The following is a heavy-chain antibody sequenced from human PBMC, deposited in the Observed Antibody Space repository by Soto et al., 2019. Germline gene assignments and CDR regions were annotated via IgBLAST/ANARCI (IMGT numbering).Heavy chain of an antibody. V-gene: IGHV1-69*04. CDR3: ARDRSRSSWQAFDI. D-gene: IGHD2-2*01. CDR2: IIPILGIA. J-gene: IGHJ3*02. CDR1: GGTFGSYT. Sequence: SVKVSCKASGGTFGSYTISWVRQAPGQGLEWMGRIIPILGIANYAQKFQGRVTITADKSTSTAYMELSSLRSEDTAVYYCARDRSRSSWQAFDIWGQGTMVTVSS.